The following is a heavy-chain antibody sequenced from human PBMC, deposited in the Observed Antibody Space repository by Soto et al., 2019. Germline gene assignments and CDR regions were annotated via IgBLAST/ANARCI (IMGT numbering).Heavy chain of an antibody. CDR2: IIPIYGTT. V-gene: IGHV1-69*13. D-gene: IGHD2-15*01. CDR3: ARDLGGCSAGSCRYNWFDP. J-gene: IGHJ5*02. Sequence: ASVKVSCKTSGDTFSSHAISWVRQAPGQGLGWMGGIIPIYGTTNYAQNFQDRVTITADASTSTAYMELSSLRSDDTAVYYCARDLGGCSAGSCRYNWFDPWGQGTLV. CDR1: GDTFSSHA.